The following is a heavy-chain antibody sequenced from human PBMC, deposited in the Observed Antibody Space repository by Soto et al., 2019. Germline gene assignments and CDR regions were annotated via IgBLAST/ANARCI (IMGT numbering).Heavy chain of an antibody. D-gene: IGHD3-9*01. J-gene: IGHJ4*02. CDR2: ISGSGGST. CDR1: GFIYSNYA. V-gene: IGHV3-23*01. CDR3: ATLYYDILTGPFDY. Sequence: GGSLRLSCAASGFIYSNYAMNWVRQAPGKGLEWVSAISGSGGSTYYSDSVKGRFTISRDNSKNTLYLQLNSLRAEDTAVYYCATLYYDILTGPFDYWGQGTQVTVSS.